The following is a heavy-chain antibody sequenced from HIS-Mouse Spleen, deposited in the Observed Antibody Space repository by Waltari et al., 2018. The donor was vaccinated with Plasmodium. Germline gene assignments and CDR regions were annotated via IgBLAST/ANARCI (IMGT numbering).Heavy chain of an antibody. J-gene: IGHJ4*02. CDR2: INPNSSGT. V-gene: IGHV1-2*02. CDR1: GYTFTGYY. CDR3: ARDLAAAGHFDY. D-gene: IGHD6-13*01. Sequence: QVQLVPSGAEVKKPGASVKVCCKASGYTFTGYYMHWVRQAPGQGLEWMRWINPNSSGTNYAQKFQGRVTMTRDTSISTAYMELSRLRSDDTAVYYCARDLAAAGHFDYWGQGTLVTVSS.